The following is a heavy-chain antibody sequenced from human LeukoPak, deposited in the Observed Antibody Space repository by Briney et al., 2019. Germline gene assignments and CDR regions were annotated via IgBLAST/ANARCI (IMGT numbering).Heavy chain of an antibody. CDR3: ARDTDILTGYYYYGMDV. Sequence: GGSLRLSCAASGFTFSSYAMHWVRQAPGKGLEWVAVISYDGSNKYYADSVKGRFTISRDNAKNSLYLQMNSLRAEDTAVYYCARDTDILTGYYYYGMDVWGQGTTVTVSS. V-gene: IGHV3-30-3*01. CDR2: ISYDGSNK. CDR1: GFTFSSYA. D-gene: IGHD3-9*01. J-gene: IGHJ6*02.